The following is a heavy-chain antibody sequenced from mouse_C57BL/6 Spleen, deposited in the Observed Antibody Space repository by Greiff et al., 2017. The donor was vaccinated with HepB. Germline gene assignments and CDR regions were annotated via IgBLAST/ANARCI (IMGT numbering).Heavy chain of an antibody. CDR1: GYTFTSYW. J-gene: IGHJ4*01. V-gene: IGHV1-69*01. Sequence: QVQLQQPGAELVMPGASVKLSCKASGYTFTSYWMHWVKQRPGQGLEWIGEIDPSDSYTNYNQKFKGKSTLTVDKSSSTAYMQLSSLTSEDSAVYYGARCLWDDAMDYWGQGTSVTVSS. CDR2: IDPSDSYT. D-gene: IGHD1-1*02. CDR3: ARCLWDDAMDY.